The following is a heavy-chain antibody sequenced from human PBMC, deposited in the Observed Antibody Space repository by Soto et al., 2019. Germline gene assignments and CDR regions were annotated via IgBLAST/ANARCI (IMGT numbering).Heavy chain of an antibody. D-gene: IGHD2-15*01. CDR3: ARAICSGGRCFLLDL. CDR2: IKGDGSGI. V-gene: IGHV3-74*01. J-gene: IGHJ5*02. CDR1: GFIFSGYW. Sequence: EVQLLESGGGLVPPGGSLRLSCAASGFIFSGYWMHWVRQAPGKGLVWVSRIKGDGSGISYADSVKGRFTISRDNVKKTLYLQMNSLRAEDTAVYYCARAICSGGRCFLLDLWGQGTLVTVCS.